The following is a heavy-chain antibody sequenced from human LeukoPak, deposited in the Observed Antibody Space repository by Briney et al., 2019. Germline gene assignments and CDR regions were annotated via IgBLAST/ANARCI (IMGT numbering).Heavy chain of an antibody. CDR1: GFNFGGYG. V-gene: IGHV3-49*04. Sequence: GGSLRLSCTASGFNFGGYGLSWVRQAPGKGLEWIGFIRRKANDGTKEYAASVKGRFTISRDDSKAIAYLQMNGLQTEDTALYYCTRADGDYDHHFFDYWGQGTQVSVSS. CDR2: IRRKANDGTK. CDR3: TRADGDYDHHFFDY. D-gene: IGHD4-17*01. J-gene: IGHJ4*02.